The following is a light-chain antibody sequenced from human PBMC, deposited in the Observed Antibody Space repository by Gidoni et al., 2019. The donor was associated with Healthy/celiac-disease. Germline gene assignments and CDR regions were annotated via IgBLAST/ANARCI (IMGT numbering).Light chain of an antibody. CDR1: QSVSSSY. CDR3: KKYGQRA. CDR2: GAS. J-gene: IGKJ1*01. Sequence: EIVLTQSPGTLSLSPGERATLSCRASQSVSSSYLAWYQQKPGQAPRLLIYGASSRATGSPDRFRGSGSGTDFTLTISRLEPEDFAVYYCKKYGQRAFGQGTKVEIK. V-gene: IGKV3-20*01.